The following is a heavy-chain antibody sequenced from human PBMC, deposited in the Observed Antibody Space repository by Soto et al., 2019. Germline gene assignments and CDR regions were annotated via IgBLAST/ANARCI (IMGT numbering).Heavy chain of an antibody. D-gene: IGHD5-12*01. V-gene: IGHV5-51*01. CDR2: IYPGDSDT. J-gene: IGHJ6*02. CDR1: GYSFTSYW. CDR3: ARLYTGYDTYYYYYGMDV. Sequence: PGESLKISCKGSGYSFTSYWIGWVRQMPGKGLERMGIIYPGDSDTKYSPSFQGQVTISADKSISTAYLQWSSLKASDTAMYYCARLYTGYDTYYYYYGMDVWGQGTTVTVSS.